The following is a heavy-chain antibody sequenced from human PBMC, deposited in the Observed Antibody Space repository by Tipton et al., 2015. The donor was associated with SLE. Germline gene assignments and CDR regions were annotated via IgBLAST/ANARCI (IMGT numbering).Heavy chain of an antibody. V-gene: IGHV4-38-2*02. CDR3: ARDYGADYYYGGMDV. J-gene: IGHJ6*02. D-gene: IGHD4-17*01. CDR2: IYHGGT. Sequence: GLVKPSETLSLTCVVSGYSISSGYYWGWIRQPPGKGLEWVGSIYHGGTHYNPSLKSRVTISVDPSKNQFSLKLSSVTAADTAVYYCARDYGADYYYGGMDVWGQGTTVTVSS. CDR1: GYSISSGYY.